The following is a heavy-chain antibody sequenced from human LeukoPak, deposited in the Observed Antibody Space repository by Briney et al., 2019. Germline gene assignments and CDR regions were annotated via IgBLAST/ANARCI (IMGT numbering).Heavy chain of an antibody. Sequence: NPSETLSLTCTVSGGFFNSYFWTWIRQPPGKGLEWIGYHYYSGSTNYNPSLQSRVTISVDSSKNQFSLRLSSVTAADTAVYYCARGSYSSGFDYWGQGTLVTVSS. V-gene: IGHV4-59*08. CDR3: ARGSYSSGFDY. CDR1: GGFFNSYF. CDR2: HYYSGST. D-gene: IGHD6-19*01. J-gene: IGHJ4*02.